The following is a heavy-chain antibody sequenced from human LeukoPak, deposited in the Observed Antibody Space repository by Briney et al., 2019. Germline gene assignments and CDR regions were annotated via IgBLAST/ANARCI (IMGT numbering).Heavy chain of an antibody. CDR3: ARGSTVGATESLGFDY. Sequence: GASVKVSCKASGYTFTSYGISWVRQAPGQGLAWMGWINTYNGDTKCAQKLQGRVTMTTDTSTSTAYMELSRLRSDDTAVYYCARGSTVGATESLGFDYWGQGTPVTVSS. CDR2: INTYNGDT. V-gene: IGHV1-18*01. CDR1: GYTFTSYG. D-gene: IGHD1-26*01. J-gene: IGHJ4*02.